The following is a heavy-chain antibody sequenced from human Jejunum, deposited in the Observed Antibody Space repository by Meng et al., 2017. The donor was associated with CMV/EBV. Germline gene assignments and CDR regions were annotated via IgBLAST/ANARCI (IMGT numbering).Heavy chain of an antibody. V-gene: IGHV7-4-1*02. J-gene: IGHJ4*02. CDR3: ARETLGYCSSTSCYIGPPDY. D-gene: IGHD2-2*01. CDR1: GYTFTSYA. CDR2: INTNTGNP. Sequence: QVQLVQSGSDVKKPGASVKVYCKASGYTFTSYAMNWVRQAPGQGLEWMGWINTNTGNPTYAQGFTGRFVFSLDTSVSTAYLQISSLKAEDTAVYYCARETLGYCSSTSCYIGPPDYWGQGTLVTVSS.